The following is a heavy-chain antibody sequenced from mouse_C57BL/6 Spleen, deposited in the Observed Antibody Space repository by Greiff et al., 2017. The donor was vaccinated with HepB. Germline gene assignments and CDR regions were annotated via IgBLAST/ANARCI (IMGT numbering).Heavy chain of an antibody. Sequence: EVKVEESGGGLVQPGGSMKLSCAASGFTFSDAWMDWVRQSPEKGLEWVAEIRNKANNHATYYAESVKGRFTISRDDSKSSVYLQMNSLRAEDTGIYYCTRPPYYGSSPYWYFDVWGTGTTVTVSS. J-gene: IGHJ1*03. CDR2: IRNKANNHAT. CDR3: TRPPYYGSSPYWYFDV. CDR1: GFTFSDAW. D-gene: IGHD1-1*01. V-gene: IGHV6-6*01.